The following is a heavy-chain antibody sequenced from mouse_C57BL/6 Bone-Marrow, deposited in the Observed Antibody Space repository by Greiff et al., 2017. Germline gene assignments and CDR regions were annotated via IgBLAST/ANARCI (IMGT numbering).Heavy chain of an antibody. D-gene: IGHD2-3*01. CDR2: ISSGCDYI. J-gene: IGHJ3*01. CDR3: TRDGGYPTWFAY. CDR1: GFTFSSYA. V-gene: IGHV5-9-1*02. Sequence: EVMLVESGEGLVKPGGSLKLSCAASGFTFSSYAMSWVRQTPEKRLEWVAYISSGCDYIYYADTVKGRFTISRYNARNTLYLQMSSLKSEDTAMYYCTRDGGYPTWFAYGGGGTLITVSA.